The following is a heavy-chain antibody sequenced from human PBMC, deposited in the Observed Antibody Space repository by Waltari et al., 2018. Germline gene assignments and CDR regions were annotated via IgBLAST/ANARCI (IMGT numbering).Heavy chain of an antibody. CDR2: IYSGGST. D-gene: IGHD6-19*01. CDR3: AKLYSSGRNYFDY. J-gene: IGHJ4*02. CDR1: GLTFSSYA. V-gene: IGHV3-23*03. Sequence: EVQLLESGGGLVQPGGSLRLSCAASGLTFSSYAMSWVRQAPGKGLEWVSVIYSGGSTYYADSVKGRFTISRDNSKNTLYLQMNSLRAEDTAVYYCAKLYSSGRNYFDYWGQGTLVTVSS.